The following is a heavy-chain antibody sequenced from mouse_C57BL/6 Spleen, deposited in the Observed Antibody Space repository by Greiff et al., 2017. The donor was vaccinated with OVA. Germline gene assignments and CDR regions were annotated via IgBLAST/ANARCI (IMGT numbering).Heavy chain of an antibody. CDR1: GYTFTSYW. J-gene: IGHJ4*01. V-gene: IGHV1-59*01. CDR3: ARRYGSSPMDY. CDR2: IDPSDSYT. D-gene: IGHD1-1*01. Sequence: QVQLQQPGAELVRPGTSVKLSCKASGYTFTSYWMHWVKQRPGQGLEWIGVIDPSDSYTNYNQKFKGKATLTVDTSSSTAYMQLSSLTSEDSAVYYCARRYGSSPMDYWGQGTSVTVSS.